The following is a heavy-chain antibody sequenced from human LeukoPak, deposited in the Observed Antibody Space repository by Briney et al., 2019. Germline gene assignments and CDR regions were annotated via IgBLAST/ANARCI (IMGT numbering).Heavy chain of an antibody. V-gene: IGHV3-23*01. CDR2: ISNSDSST. D-gene: IGHD1-14*01. Sequence: PGGSLRLSCAASGFTFSSYEMNWVRQAPGKGLEWVSTISNSDSSTYYADSVKGRFTISRDNSENTLYLQMNSLRAEDTAVYYCAKATGYLLWGQGTLVIVSS. CDR3: AKATGYLL. CDR1: GFTFSSYE. J-gene: IGHJ4*02.